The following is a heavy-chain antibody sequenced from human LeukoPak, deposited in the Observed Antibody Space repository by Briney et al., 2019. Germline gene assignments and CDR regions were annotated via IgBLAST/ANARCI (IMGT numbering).Heavy chain of an antibody. V-gene: IGHV4-34*01. CDR3: ARANTNCSSTSCYPGYYYYYYYMDV. J-gene: IGHJ6*03. Sequence: SETLSLTCAVYGGSFSGYYWSWIRQPPGKGLEWIGEINHSGSTNYNPSLKSRVTISVDTSKNQFSLKLSSVTAADTAVYYCARANTNCSSTSCYPGYYYYYYYMDVWGKGTTVTVSS. CDR1: GGSFSGYY. D-gene: IGHD2-2*01. CDR2: INHSGST.